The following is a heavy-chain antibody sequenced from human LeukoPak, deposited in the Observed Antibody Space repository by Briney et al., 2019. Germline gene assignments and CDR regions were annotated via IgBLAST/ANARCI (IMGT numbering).Heavy chain of an antibody. CDR3: DRRGTTYYATQDDLDC. CDR2: IFPGDSDT. D-gene: IGHD2/OR15-2a*01. V-gene: IGHV5-51*01. J-gene: IGHJ3*01. CDR1: GYIFTDYW. Sequence: GESLKISCKGSGYIFTDYWIGWVRQMPAKGLEWMGIIFPGDSDTSYSPSFQGQVTTSADKSISTAYLQWSSLKVQDTALYSSDRRGTTYYATQDDLDCWGQGTMVTVSS.